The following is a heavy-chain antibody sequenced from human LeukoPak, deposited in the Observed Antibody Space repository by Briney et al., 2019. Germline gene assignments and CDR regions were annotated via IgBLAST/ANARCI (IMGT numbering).Heavy chain of an antibody. V-gene: IGHV4-59*01. CDR2: IYYSGST. Sequence: SETLSLTCTVSGGSISSYYWSWIRQPAGKGLEWIGYIYYSGSTNYNPSLKSRVTISVDTSKNQFSLKLSSVTAADTAVYYCARGASGYCSSTSCLDFDYWGQGTLVTVSS. CDR1: GGSISSYY. J-gene: IGHJ4*02. CDR3: ARGASGYCSSTSCLDFDY. D-gene: IGHD2-2*01.